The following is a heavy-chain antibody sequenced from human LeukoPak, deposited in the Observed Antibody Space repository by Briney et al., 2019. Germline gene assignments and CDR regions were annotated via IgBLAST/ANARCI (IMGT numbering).Heavy chain of an antibody. D-gene: IGHD3-9*01. CDR2: IRYDGSNK. CDR1: GFAFSSYG. CDR3: AKDRPLRYFDYMDV. J-gene: IGHJ6*03. Sequence: PGGSLRLSCAASGFAFSSYGMHWVRQAPGKGLEWVAFIRYDGSNKYYADSVKGRFTISRDNSNNTLYLQMNSLRAEDTAVYYCAKDRPLRYFDYMDVWGKGTTVTVSS. V-gene: IGHV3-30*02.